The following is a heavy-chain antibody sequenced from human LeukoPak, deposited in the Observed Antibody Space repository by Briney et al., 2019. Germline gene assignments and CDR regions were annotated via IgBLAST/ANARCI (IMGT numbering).Heavy chain of an antibody. CDR2: IYYSGST. J-gene: IGHJ4*02. D-gene: IGHD3-3*01. CDR3: ARLYYDFWSGYHGGGHFDY. CDR1: GGSISSGNYY. V-gene: IGHV4-39*01. Sequence: PSETLSLTCTVSGGSISSGNYYWSWIRQPPGKGLEWIGSIYYSGSTYYNPSLKSRVTISVDTSKNQFSLKLSSVTAADTAVYYCARLYYDFWSGYHGGGHFDYWGQGTLVTVSS.